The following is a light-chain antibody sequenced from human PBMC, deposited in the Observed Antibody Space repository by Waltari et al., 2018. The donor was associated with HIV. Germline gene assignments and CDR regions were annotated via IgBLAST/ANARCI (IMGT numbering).Light chain of an antibody. CDR2: DDS. J-gene: IGLJ2*01. CDR1: NIGSKS. Sequence: SYVLTQPPSVSVAPGQTARISCGGNNIGSKSVHWYQQKPGQAPVLVVYDDSDRPSGIPERFSGSNSGNTATLTSTRVEAGDEADYYCHVWDSTTSHVIFGGGTKLTVL. V-gene: IGLV3-21*02. CDR3: HVWDSTTSHVI.